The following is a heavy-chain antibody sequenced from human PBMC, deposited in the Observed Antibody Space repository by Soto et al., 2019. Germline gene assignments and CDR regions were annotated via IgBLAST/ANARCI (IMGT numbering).Heavy chain of an antibody. J-gene: IGHJ6*02. CDR1: GYTFTGYY. D-gene: IGHD2-15*01. V-gene: IGHV1-2*04. CDR2: INPNSGGT. Sequence: VASVKVSCKASGYTFTGYYMHWVRQAPGQGLEWMGWINPNSGGTNYAQKFQGWVTMTGDTSISTAYMELSRLRSDDTAVYYCARAGYCSGGSCYPRLLDYGMDVWGQGTTVTVSS. CDR3: ARAGYCSGGSCYPRLLDYGMDV.